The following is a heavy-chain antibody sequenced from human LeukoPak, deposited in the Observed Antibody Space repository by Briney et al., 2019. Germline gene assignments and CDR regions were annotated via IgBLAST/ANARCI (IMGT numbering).Heavy chain of an antibody. V-gene: IGHV3-23*01. J-gene: IGHJ4*02. Sequence: GGSLRLSCAASGFMFSSYAMSWVRQAPGKGLEWVSAISGSGGSTYYADSVKGRFTISRDNSKNTLYLQMNSLRAEDTAVYYCAKLIVVVPAAIDYWGQGTLVTVSS. CDR1: GFMFSSYA. CDR3: AKLIVVVPAAIDY. D-gene: IGHD2-2*01. CDR2: ISGSGGST.